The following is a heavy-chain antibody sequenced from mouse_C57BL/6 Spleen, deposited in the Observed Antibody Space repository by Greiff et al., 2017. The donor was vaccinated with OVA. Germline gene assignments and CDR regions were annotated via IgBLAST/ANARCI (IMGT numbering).Heavy chain of an antibody. Sequence: VQLQQSGPVLVKPGASVKMSCKASGYTFTDYYMNWVKQSHGKSLEWIGVINPYNGGTSYNQKFKGKATLTVDKSSSTAYMELNSLTSEDSAVYYCARDTTAPGVGGTGTTVTVSS. CDR1: GYTFTDYY. V-gene: IGHV1-19*01. CDR3: ARDTTAPGV. D-gene: IGHD1-2*01. J-gene: IGHJ1*03. CDR2: INPYNGGT.